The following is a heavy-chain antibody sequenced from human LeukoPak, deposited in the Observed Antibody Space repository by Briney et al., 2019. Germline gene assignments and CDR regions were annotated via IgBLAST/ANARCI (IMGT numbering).Heavy chain of an antibody. D-gene: IGHD6-13*01. J-gene: IGHJ4*02. CDR3: ARSFLSIAAAATDY. Sequence: GGSLRLSCAASGFTFSSYSMNWVRQAPGKGLEWVSSISSSSYIYYADSVKGRFTISRDDAKNSLYLQMNSLRAEDTAVYYCARSFLSIAAAATDYWGQGTLVTVSS. CDR1: GFTFSSYS. V-gene: IGHV3-21*01. CDR2: ISSSSYI.